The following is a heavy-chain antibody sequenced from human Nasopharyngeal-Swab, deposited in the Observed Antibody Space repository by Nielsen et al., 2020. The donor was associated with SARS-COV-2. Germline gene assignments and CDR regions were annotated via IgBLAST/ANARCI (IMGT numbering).Heavy chain of an antibody. Sequence: ETLSLTCGASGLTFSSYTMSWVRQAPGRGLEWVSAITGSGDATNYADSVRGRFTISRDNSKSTLYLQMNSLRAEDTAEYFCAKDGVRLNGIDVWGQGTTVTVSS. CDR2: ITGSGDAT. J-gene: IGHJ6*02. V-gene: IGHV3-23*01. CDR1: GLTFSSYT. CDR3: AKDGVRLNGIDV. D-gene: IGHD3-16*01.